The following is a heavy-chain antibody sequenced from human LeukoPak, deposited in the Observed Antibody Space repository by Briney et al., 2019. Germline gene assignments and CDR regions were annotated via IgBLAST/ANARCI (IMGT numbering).Heavy chain of an antibody. CDR2: INHSGST. D-gene: IGHD6-19*01. Sequence: SETLSLTCAVYGGSFSGYYWSWIRQPPGKGLEWIGEINHSGSTNYNPSLKSRVTISVDTSKNQFSLKLSSVTAADTAVYYCARAQIAVAGVDYWGQGTQVTVSS. CDR1: GGSFSGYY. CDR3: ARAQIAVAGVDY. J-gene: IGHJ4*02. V-gene: IGHV4-34*01.